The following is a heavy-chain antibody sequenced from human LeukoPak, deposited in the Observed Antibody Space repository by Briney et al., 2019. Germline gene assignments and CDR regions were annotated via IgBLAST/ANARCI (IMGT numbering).Heavy chain of an antibody. CDR2: IYDSGST. Sequence: SETLSLTCSVSGGSISSYYWSWFRQLPGKGLEWIGYIYDSGSTHYHPSLRSRVTISVASSKTQFSLSLSCGPAADTALYSCARDTRWKAFDLWGLGTMVTVS. CDR1: GGSISSYY. D-gene: IGHD4-23*01. CDR3: ARDTRWKAFDL. V-gene: IGHV4-59*01. J-gene: IGHJ3*01.